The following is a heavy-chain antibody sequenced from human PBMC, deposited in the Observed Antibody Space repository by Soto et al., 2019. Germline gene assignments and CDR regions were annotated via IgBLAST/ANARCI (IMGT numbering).Heavy chain of an antibody. CDR2: ISAYNGNT. Sequence: WASVKVSCKASGYIFTTYGISWVRQAPGQGLEWMGWISAYNGNTNYAQKLQGRVTMTTDTSTSTAYMELRSLRPDDTALYFCARAYYFGSGTSYTLYYWGQGTQVTVSS. J-gene: IGHJ4*02. D-gene: IGHD3-10*01. CDR1: GYIFTTYG. V-gene: IGHV1-18*01. CDR3: ARAYYFGSGTSYTLYY.